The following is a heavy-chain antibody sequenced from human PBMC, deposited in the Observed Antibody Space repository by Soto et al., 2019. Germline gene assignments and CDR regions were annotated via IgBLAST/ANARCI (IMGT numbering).Heavy chain of an antibody. CDR2: IIPIFGTA. CDR3: AGVVVTAMGFDY. D-gene: IGHD2-21*02. V-gene: IGHV1-69*13. CDR1: GGTFSSYA. Sequence: SVKVSCKASGGTFSSYAISWVRQAPGQGLEWMGGIIPIFGTANYAQKFQGRVTITADESTSTAYMELSSLRSEDTAVYYCAGVVVTAMGFDYWGQGTLVTVYS. J-gene: IGHJ4*02.